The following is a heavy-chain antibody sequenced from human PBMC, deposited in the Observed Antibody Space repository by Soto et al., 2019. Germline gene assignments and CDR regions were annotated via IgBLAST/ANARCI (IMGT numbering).Heavy chain of an antibody. CDR2: INQDGSES. V-gene: IGHV3-7*03. Sequence: PGGSLRLSCAGSGLTFRNDWLSWVRQAPGKGLEWVANINQDGSESYYVDSVRGRFTISRDNVENSLYLQLNSLRPEDTAVYYCAVYGYGVSAAAYWGQGTLVTVSS. CDR1: GLTFRNDW. D-gene: IGHD4-17*01. CDR3: AVYGYGVSAAAY. J-gene: IGHJ4*02.